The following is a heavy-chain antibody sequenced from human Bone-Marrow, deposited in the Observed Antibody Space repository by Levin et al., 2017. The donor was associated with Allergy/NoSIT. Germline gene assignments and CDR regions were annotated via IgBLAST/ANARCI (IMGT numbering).Heavy chain of an antibody. J-gene: IGHJ4*02. Sequence: GGSLRLSCAASGFTFSSYAMHWVRQAPGKGLEWVAVISYDGSNKYYADSVKGRFTISRDNSKNTLYLQMNSLRAEDTAVYYCARHPARYSGSYYFDYWGQGTLVTVSS. CDR1: GFTFSSYA. V-gene: IGHV3-30-3*01. CDR2: ISYDGSNK. D-gene: IGHD1-26*01. CDR3: ARHPARYSGSYYFDY.